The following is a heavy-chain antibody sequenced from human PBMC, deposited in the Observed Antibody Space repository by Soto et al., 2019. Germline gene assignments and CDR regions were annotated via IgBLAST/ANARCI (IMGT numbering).Heavy chain of an antibody. D-gene: IGHD3-3*01. CDR2: FLASGGNT. CDR3: ARGGATLFGVIDS. J-gene: IGHJ4*02. V-gene: IGHV1-46*01. CDR1: GYSFFSYY. Sequence: ASVRVSCKASGYSFFSYYIHWVRQAPGQGLEWMGRFLASGGNTDYAQRFRGRISMTRDTSTTNTVSLELTSLTSDDTAVYYCARGGATLFGVIDSWGQGTRVTVSS.